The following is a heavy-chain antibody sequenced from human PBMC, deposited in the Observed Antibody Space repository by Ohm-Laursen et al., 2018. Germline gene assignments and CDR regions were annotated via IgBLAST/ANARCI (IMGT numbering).Heavy chain of an antibody. V-gene: IGHV3-7*01. D-gene: IGHD3-10*01. CDR2: IKQDGSEK. CDR1: GITFSTYW. Sequence: SLRLSCAASGITFSTYWMSWVRRAPGKGLEWVANIKQDGSEKYYVDSVKGRFTISRDNAKNSLYLQMNSLRAEDTAVYYCARGGWGFDYWGQGTLVTVSS. CDR3: ARGGWGFDY. J-gene: IGHJ4*02.